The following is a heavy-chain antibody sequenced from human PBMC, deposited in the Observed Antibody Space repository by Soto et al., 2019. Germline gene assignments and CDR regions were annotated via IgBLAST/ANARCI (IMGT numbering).Heavy chain of an antibody. V-gene: IGHV4-31*03. CDR3: AREGGSYDSGGYLIRGAFDI. J-gene: IGHJ3*02. CDR1: GDSISRIDYY. CDR2: IYFRGNT. Sequence: SETLSLPCSASGDSISRIDYYWTWIRQHPEKGLGWIGNIYFRGNTYYSPSLESRLTISVDTSKNQFSLKLTSVTAADTAVYYCAREGGSYDSGGYLIRGAFDIWVQGTMVTVSS. D-gene: IGHD3-22*01.